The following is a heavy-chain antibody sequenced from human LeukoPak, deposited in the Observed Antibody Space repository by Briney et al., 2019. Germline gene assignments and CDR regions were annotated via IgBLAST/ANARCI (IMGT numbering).Heavy chain of an antibody. D-gene: IGHD5-24*01. Sequence: GGSLRLSCAATGFTFSSYSMNWVRQAPGKGLEWVSYISSSSSTIYYADSVKGRFTISRDNAKNSLYLQMNSLRAEDTAVYYCARGTGYNLDAFDIWGQGTMVTVSS. J-gene: IGHJ3*02. CDR3: ARGTGYNLDAFDI. CDR2: ISSSSSTI. CDR1: GFTFSSYS. V-gene: IGHV3-48*01.